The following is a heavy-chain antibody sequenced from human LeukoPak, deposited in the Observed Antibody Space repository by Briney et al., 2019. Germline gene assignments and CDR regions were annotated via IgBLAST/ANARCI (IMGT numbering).Heavy chain of an antibody. Sequence: SVKVSCKACGGTFSSYAISWVRQAPGQGLEWMGRIIPILGIANYAQKFQGRVTITADKSTSTAYMELSSLRSEDTAVYYCARVSRYDILTGYYGMDVWGQGTTVTVSS. CDR1: GGTFSSYA. CDR3: ARVSRYDILTGYYGMDV. CDR2: IIPILGIA. D-gene: IGHD3-9*01. V-gene: IGHV1-69*04. J-gene: IGHJ6*02.